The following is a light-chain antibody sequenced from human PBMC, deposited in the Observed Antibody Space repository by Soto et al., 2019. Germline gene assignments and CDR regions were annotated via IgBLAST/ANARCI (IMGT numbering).Light chain of an antibody. CDR1: QSVSSN. V-gene: IGKV3-15*01. Sequence: EMVLWHSPGTLSLSPGERASRSCRASQSVSSNLAWYQQKPGQAPRFLIFHASTRATGIPARFSGSGSGTEFTLTISSLQPEDFAIYYCQQDNTYPWTFGQGTKVDIK. CDR3: QQDNTYPWT. CDR2: HAS. J-gene: IGKJ1*01.